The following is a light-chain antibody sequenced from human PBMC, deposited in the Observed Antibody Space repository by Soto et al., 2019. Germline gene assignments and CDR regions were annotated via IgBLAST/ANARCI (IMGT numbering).Light chain of an antibody. CDR2: GAS. J-gene: IGKJ1*01. Sequence: ESVLTQSPGTLSLSPGDRATLSCRASQSISSYYLAWYQQKPGQAPRLLIYGASSRATGNPDRFSGSGSGTDFTLTISRLEPEDFAVYYCQQYGSSRTFGQGTKV. CDR3: QQYGSSRT. CDR1: QSISSYY. V-gene: IGKV3-20*01.